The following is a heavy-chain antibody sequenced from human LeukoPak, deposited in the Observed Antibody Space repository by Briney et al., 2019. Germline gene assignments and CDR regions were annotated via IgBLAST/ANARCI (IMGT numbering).Heavy chain of an antibody. J-gene: IGHJ4*02. CDR3: ARLPSAVVTDRYFDA. V-gene: IGHV1-8*01. Sequence: GASVKVSCKASGYTFTSYDINWVRQATGQGLEWMGWMNPNSGNTGYAQKFQGRVTMTRNTSISTAYMELSSLRSEDTAVYYCARLPSAVVTDRYFDAWGQGTLVTVSS. CDR2: MNPNSGNT. CDR1: GYTFTSYD. D-gene: IGHD4-23*01.